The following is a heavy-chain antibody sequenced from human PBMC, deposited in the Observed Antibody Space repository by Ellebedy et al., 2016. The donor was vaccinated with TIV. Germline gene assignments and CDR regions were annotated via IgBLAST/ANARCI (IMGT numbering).Heavy chain of an antibody. D-gene: IGHD1-26*01. CDR1: GFTFDSYA. CDR2: IWHDGSHS. Sequence: PGGSLRLSCVASGFTFDSYAMHWVRQAPGKGLEWVGIIWHDGSHSYYADSVKGRFTTSRDNSKNTVDLQMNSLGADDTAVYYCASELVGTTDFDYWGQGTLVTVSS. V-gene: IGHV3-33*08. CDR3: ASELVGTTDFDY. J-gene: IGHJ4*02.